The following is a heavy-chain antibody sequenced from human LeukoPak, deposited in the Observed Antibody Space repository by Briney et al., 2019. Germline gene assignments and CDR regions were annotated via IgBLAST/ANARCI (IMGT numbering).Heavy chain of an antibody. J-gene: IGHJ5*02. D-gene: IGHD3-10*01. CDR3: ARDDSRYYGSGSYYIPGWFDP. CDR2: INPSGGST. Sequence: ASVKVSCKASGYTFTNYYMHWVRQAPGQGLEWMGIINPSGGSTSYAQKFQGRVTMTRDTSISTAYMELSRLRSDDTAVYYCARDDSRYYGSGSYYIPGWFDPWGQGTLVTVSS. CDR1: GYTFTNYY. V-gene: IGHV1-46*01.